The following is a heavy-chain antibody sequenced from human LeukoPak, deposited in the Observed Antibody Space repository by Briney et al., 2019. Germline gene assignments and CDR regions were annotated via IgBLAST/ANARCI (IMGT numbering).Heavy chain of an antibody. V-gene: IGHV4-34*01. D-gene: IGHD3-3*01. CDR1: GGSFSGYY. J-gene: IGHJ5*02. CDR2: INHSGST. Sequence: PSETLSLTCAVYGGSFSGYYWSWIRQPPGKGLEWIGEINHSGSTNYNPSLKSRVTISVDTSKNQFSLKLSSVTAADTAVYYCARGFPIRFSTNWFDPWGQGTLVTVSS. CDR3: ARGFPIRFSTNWFDP.